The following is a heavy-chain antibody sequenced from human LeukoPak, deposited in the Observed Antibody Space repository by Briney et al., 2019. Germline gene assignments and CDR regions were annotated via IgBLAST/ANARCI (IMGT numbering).Heavy chain of an antibody. D-gene: IGHD3-10*01. CDR3: ARDLDVLLWFGEFRY. V-gene: IGHV3-21*01. J-gene: IGHJ4*02. Sequence: GGSLRLSCAASGFTFSSYSMNWVRQAPGKGLEWVSSISSSSSYIYYADSVKGRFTISRDNAKNSLYLQMNSLRAEDTAVYYCARDLDVLLWFGEFRYWGQGTLVTVSS. CDR2: ISSSSSYI. CDR1: GFTFSSYS.